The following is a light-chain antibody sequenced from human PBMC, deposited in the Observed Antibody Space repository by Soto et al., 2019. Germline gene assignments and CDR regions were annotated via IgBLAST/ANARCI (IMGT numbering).Light chain of an antibody. V-gene: IGKV1D-12*01. CDR3: QQANSFPLT. Sequence: DIQMTQSPSSVSASIGDRVTITCRASQGINSWLDWYQQKPGKAPKLLIYAASTLKSGVPSRFSGSGSGTDFTLTISSLQPEDFATYYCQQANSFPLTFGGGTKVEIK. CDR1: QGINSW. CDR2: AAS. J-gene: IGKJ4*01.